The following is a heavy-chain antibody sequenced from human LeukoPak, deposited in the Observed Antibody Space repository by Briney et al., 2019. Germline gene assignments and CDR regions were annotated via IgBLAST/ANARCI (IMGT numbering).Heavy chain of an antibody. Sequence: ASVKVSCKASGYTFTSYGISWVRQAPGQGLEWMGRISAYNGNTNYAQKLQGRVTMTTDTSTSTAYMELRSLRSDDTAVYYCARGHYDFWSGHYYYYYMDVWGKGTTVTVSS. CDR1: GYTFTSYG. D-gene: IGHD3-3*01. CDR2: ISAYNGNT. CDR3: ARGHYDFWSGHYYYYYMDV. V-gene: IGHV1-18*01. J-gene: IGHJ6*03.